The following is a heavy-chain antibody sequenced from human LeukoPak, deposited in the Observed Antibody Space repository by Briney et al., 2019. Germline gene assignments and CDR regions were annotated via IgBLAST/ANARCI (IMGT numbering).Heavy chain of an antibody. CDR3: ARHDVVVVAALDY. CDR2: INHSGST. D-gene: IGHD2-15*01. V-gene: IGHV4-34*01. J-gene: IGHJ4*02. Sequence: SETLSLTCAVHGGSFSGYYWSWIRQPPGKGLEGIGEINHSGSTNYNPSLKSRVTISVDTSKNQFSLKLSSVTAADTAVYYCARHDVVVVAALDYWGQGTLVTVSS. CDR1: GGSFSGYY.